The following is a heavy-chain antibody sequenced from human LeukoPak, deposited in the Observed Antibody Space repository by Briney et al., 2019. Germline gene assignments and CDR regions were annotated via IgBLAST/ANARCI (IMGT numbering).Heavy chain of an antibody. CDR1: GFTFSSYG. CDR2: IWYDGSNK. CDR3: ARDAHAARYYFDY. D-gene: IGHD2-2*01. J-gene: IGHJ4*02. Sequence: GGSLRLSCAASGFTFSSYGMHWVRQAPGKGLEWVAVIWYDGSNKYYADSVKGRFTISRDNSKNTLYLQMNSLRAEDTAVYYCARDAHAARYYFDYWGQGTLVTVSS. V-gene: IGHV3-33*01.